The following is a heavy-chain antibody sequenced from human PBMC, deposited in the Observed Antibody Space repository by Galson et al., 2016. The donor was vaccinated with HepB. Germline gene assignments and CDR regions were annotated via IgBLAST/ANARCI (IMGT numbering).Heavy chain of an antibody. J-gene: IGHJ6*02. CDR1: GQNFGVYA. CDR3: VRDLGSTRYYGLDV. V-gene: IGHV3-23*01. Sequence: SLRLSCAASGQNFGVYAMGWVRQAPGKGLEWVSTISGGADGSFYADSVKGRFIVSRDNSKKTVTLEMNSLGVDDTAVYYCVRDLGSTRYYGLDVWGQGTTVIVSS. D-gene: IGHD3-16*01. CDR2: ISGGADGS.